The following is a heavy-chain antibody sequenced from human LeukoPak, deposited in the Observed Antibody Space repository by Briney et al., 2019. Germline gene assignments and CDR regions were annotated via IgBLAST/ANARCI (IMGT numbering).Heavy chain of an antibody. CDR1: GYTFTSYG. V-gene: IGHV1-18*01. J-gene: IGHJ3*02. D-gene: IGHD3-22*01. CDR3: ARDQYYDSSGYWLNGLGAFDI. Sequence: GASVKVSCKASGYTFTSYGISWVRQAPGQGLEWMGWISAYNGNTNYAQKLQGRVTMTRDMSTSTVYMELSSLRAEDTAVYYCARDQYYDSSGYWLNGLGAFDIWGQGTMVTVSS. CDR2: ISAYNGNT.